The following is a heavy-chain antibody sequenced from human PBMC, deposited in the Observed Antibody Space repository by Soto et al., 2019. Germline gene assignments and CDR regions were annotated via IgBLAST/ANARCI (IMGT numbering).Heavy chain of an antibody. D-gene: IGHD5-12*01. CDR1: GFSLTTNGVA. CDR3: AYFSGYEQFDY. V-gene: IGHV2-5*01. J-gene: IGHJ4*02. CDR2: IYLNDDQ. Sequence: QITLKESGPPLVKPTQTLTLTCTFSGFSLTTNGVAVAWIRQPPGKALEWLALIYLNDDQRYSPSLNSRLTITKDTSNNQVVLTMTNMDPVDTATYCCAYFSGYEQFDYWGQGTLVTVSS.